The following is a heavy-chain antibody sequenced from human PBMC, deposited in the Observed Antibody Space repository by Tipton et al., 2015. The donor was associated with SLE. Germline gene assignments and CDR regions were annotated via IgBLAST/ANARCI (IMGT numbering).Heavy chain of an antibody. V-gene: IGHV4-59*01. CDR3: ARDAPILGDPPGWYMDV. CDR2: IYYSGGT. CDR1: GGSISSYY. Sequence: LRLSCTVSGGSISSYYWSWIRQPPGKGLEWIGYIYYSGGTNYNPSLKSRVTISVDTSKNQFSLKLSSVTAADTAVYYCARDAPILGDPPGWYMDVWGKGTTVTISS. D-gene: IGHD3-3*01. J-gene: IGHJ6*03.